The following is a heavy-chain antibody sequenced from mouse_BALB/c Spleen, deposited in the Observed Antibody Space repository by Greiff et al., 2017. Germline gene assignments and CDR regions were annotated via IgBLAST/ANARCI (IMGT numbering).Heavy chain of an antibody. V-gene: IGHV1S22*01. Sequence: LQQPGSELVRPGASVKLSCKASGYTFTSYWMHWVKQRPGQGLEWIGNIYPGSGSTNYDEKFKSKATLTVDTSSSTAYMQLSSLTSEDSAVYYCTRDYGSSSYAMDYWGQGTSVTVSS. CDR3: TRDYGSSSYAMDY. J-gene: IGHJ4*01. CDR1: GYTFTSYW. CDR2: IYPGSGST. D-gene: IGHD1-1*01.